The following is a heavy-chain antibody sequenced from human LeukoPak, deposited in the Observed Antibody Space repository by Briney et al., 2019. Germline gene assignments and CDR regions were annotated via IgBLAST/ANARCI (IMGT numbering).Heavy chain of an antibody. V-gene: IGHV4-59*01. Sequence: SETLSLTCTVSGGSISNYYWSWIRQPPGKGLEWIGYIYYSGSTNYNPSLKSRVTISVDTSKNQFSLKLSSVTAADTAVYYCARAAGTYYDILTGYYSNWFDPWGQGTLVTVSS. J-gene: IGHJ5*02. D-gene: IGHD3-9*01. CDR2: IYYSGST. CDR3: ARAAGTYYDILTGYYSNWFDP. CDR1: GGSISNYY.